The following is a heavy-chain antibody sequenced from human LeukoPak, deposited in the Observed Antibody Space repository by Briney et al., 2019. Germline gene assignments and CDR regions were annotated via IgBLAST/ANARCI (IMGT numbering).Heavy chain of an antibody. D-gene: IGHD5-12*01. CDR3: ARDPYSGYGPPDYYMDV. CDR2: IYYSGST. V-gene: IGHV4-59*01. J-gene: IGHJ6*03. CDR1: GGSISSYY. Sequence: SETLSLTCTVSGGSISSYYWSWIRQPPGKGLEWIGYIYYSGSTNYNPSLKSRVTISVDTSKNQFSLKLSSVTAADTAVYYCARDPYSGYGPPDYYMDVWGKGTTVTISS.